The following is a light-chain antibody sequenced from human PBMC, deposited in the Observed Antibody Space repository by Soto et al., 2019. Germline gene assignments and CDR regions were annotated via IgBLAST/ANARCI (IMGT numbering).Light chain of an antibody. CDR1: SSDVGGYNS. J-gene: IGLJ3*02. V-gene: IGLV2-8*01. Sequence: QSALTQPPSASGSPGQSVTISCTGTSSDVGGYNSVSWYQQHPGTAPKLMIYEVTKRPSGVPDRFSGSKSDNTASLTVSGLQAEDEADYYCSSYAGSNNWVFGGGTKLTVL. CDR3: SSYAGSNNWV. CDR2: EVT.